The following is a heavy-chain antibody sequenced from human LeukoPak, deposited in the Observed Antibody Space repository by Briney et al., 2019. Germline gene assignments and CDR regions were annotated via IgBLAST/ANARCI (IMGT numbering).Heavy chain of an antibody. CDR2: VYYTGST. D-gene: IGHD1-7*01. J-gene: IGHJ4*02. CDR1: GVSISSSNFF. V-gene: IGHV4-39*01. CDR3: ARLRGQTTDRRYVDY. Sequence: PSETLSLTCTVSGVSISSSNFFWAWIRQPPGKGLEWVATVYYTGSTRYNPSLRSRVTVSADLSKDQFSLTLSSVTAADTAVYYCARLRGQTTDRRYVDYWGQGTLVTVSS.